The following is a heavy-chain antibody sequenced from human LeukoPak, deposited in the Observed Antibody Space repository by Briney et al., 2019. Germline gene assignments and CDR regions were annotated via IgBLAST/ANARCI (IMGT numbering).Heavy chain of an antibody. D-gene: IGHD3-9*01. CDR1: GGSFSGYY. Sequence: PSETLSHTCAVYGGSFSGYYWSWIRQPPGKGLEWIGEINHSGSTNYNPSLKSRVTISVDTSKNQFSLKLSSVTAADTAVYYCAEREYYDILTGYYPTPHWGQGTLVTVSS. J-gene: IGHJ4*02. V-gene: IGHV4-34*01. CDR2: INHSGST. CDR3: AEREYYDILTGYYPTPH.